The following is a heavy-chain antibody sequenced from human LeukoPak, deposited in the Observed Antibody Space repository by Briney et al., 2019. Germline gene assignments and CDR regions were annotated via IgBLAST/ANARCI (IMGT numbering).Heavy chain of an antibody. D-gene: IGHD2-2*01. J-gene: IGHJ4*02. Sequence: ASVKVSCKASGYTFTSYAMHWVRQAPGQRLEWMGWINAGNGNTKYSQKFQGRVTITRDTSASTAYMELSSLRSEDTAVYYCARGSIVVVPAALELDYWGQGTLVTVSS. CDR2: INAGNGNT. CDR3: ARGSIVVVPAALELDY. CDR1: GYTFTSYA. V-gene: IGHV1-3*01.